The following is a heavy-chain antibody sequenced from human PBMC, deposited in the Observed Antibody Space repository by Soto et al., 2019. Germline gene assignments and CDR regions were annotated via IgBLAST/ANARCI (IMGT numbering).Heavy chain of an antibody. CDR1: GFTFSSYW. CDR3: AGGRRHCSSTSCRGFWFDP. V-gene: IGHV3-7*01. CDR2: IRQDGGEK. Sequence: EVQLVESGGGLVQPGGSLRLSCAASGFTFSSYWMTWVRQAPGKGLEWVANIRQDGGEKYYVDSVKGRFTISRDNAKDSLYLQMSSLRAEDTVVYYCAGGRRHCSSTSCRGFWFDPWGQGTLVTVSS. D-gene: IGHD2-2*01. J-gene: IGHJ5*02.